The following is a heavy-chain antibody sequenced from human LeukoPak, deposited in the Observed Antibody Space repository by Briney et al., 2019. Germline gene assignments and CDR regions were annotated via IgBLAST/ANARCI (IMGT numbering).Heavy chain of an antibody. V-gene: IGHV3-48*03. Sequence: GGSLRLSCAASGFTFSSYEMNWVRQAPGKGLEWVSYISSSGSTTYYADSVKGRFTISRDNAKNSLYLQMNSLRAEDTAVYYCARDPRRYYYDSSGYAPSGYWGQGTLVTVSS. CDR3: ARDPRRYYYDSSGYAPSGY. D-gene: IGHD3-22*01. J-gene: IGHJ4*02. CDR1: GFTFSSYE. CDR2: ISSSGSTT.